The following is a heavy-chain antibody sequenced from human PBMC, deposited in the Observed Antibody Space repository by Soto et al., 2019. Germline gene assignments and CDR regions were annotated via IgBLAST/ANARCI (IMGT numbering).Heavy chain of an antibody. J-gene: IGHJ6*02. CDR3: ARSVVAHYGMDV. CDR1: GYTFTSYG. V-gene: IGHV1-18*01. CDR2: ISAYNGNT. D-gene: IGHD2-15*01. Sequence: VSVKGSCTASGYTFTSYGISWGRQAPGQGLEWMGWISAYNGNTNYAQKLQGRVTMTTDTSTSTAYMELRSLRSDDTAVYYCARSVVAHYGMDVWGQGTTVTVSS.